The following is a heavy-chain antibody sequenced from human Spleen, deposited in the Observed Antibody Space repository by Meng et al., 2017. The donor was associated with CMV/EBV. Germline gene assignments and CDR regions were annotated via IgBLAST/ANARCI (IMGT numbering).Heavy chain of an antibody. D-gene: IGHD2-2*01. Sequence: ETLSLTCAASGFTFTNYNMDWVRQAPGKGLEWVSSISSRSGYIYYADSLKGRITISRDNAKNSLYLQMNSLRAEDTAVYYCARGIIPDYYFYGMDVWGQGTTVTVSS. J-gene: IGHJ6*02. CDR3: ARGIIPDYYFYGMDV. CDR2: ISSRSGYI. CDR1: GFTFTNYN. V-gene: IGHV3-21*01.